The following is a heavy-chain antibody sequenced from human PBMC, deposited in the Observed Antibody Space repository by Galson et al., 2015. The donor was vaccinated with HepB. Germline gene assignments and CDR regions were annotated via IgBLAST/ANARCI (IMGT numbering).Heavy chain of an antibody. V-gene: IGHV1-69*05. D-gene: IGHD2-2*02. Sequence: SVKVSCKASGGTFSSYAISWVRQAPGQGLEWMGGIIPIFGTANYAQKFQGRVTITTDKSTSTAYMELSSLRSEDTAVYYCARGGGSWYTLAFQHWGQGTLVTVSS. J-gene: IGHJ1*01. CDR3: ARGGGSWYTLAFQH. CDR2: IIPIFGTA. CDR1: GGTFSSYA.